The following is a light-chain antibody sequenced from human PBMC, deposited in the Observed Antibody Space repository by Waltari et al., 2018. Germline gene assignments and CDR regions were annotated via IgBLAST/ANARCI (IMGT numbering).Light chain of an antibody. V-gene: IGLV3-21*04. CDR1: NIGSKS. Sequence: SYVLTQPPSVSVAPGKTARITCGGNNIGSKSVHWYQQKPGQAPVLVIYDDSDRPSGIPGRVSGANSGNTATRTISRVEAGDEADCYWQVWDSRSDHPWVFGGGTKLTVL. J-gene: IGLJ3*02. CDR2: DDS. CDR3: QVWDSRSDHPWV.